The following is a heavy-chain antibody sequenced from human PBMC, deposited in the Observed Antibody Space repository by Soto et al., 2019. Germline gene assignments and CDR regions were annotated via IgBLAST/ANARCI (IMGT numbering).Heavy chain of an antibody. CDR1: GFPFSTYA. Sequence: QVQLVESGGGVVQPGRSLRLSCAASGFPFSTYAMHWVRQAPGKGLEWVAVVSYDGRQKYHGDSVKGRFSISRDNSTTPLYLKRTGWRVEDSALYYGAKVAGQYGDRLWGGIDSWGQGTLVTVSS. D-gene: IGHD3-9*01. CDR2: VSYDGRQK. CDR3: AKVAGQYGDRLWGGIDS. V-gene: IGHV3-33*06. J-gene: IGHJ4*02.